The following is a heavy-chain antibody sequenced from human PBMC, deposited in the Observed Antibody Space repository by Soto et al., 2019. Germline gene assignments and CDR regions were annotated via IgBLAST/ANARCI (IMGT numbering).Heavy chain of an antibody. CDR2: IWYDGSNK. CDR3: GVGYSSGWTVGY. CDR1: GFTFSSYG. J-gene: IGHJ4*02. D-gene: IGHD6-19*01. Sequence: GGSLRLSCAASGFTFSSYGMHWVRQAPGKGLEWVAVIWYDGSNKYYADSVKGRFTISRDNSKNTLYLQMNSLRAEDTAVYYCGVGYSSGWTVGYWGQGTLVTVSS. V-gene: IGHV3-33*01.